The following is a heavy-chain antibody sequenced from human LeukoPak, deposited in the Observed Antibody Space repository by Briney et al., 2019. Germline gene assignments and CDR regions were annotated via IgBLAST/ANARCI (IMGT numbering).Heavy chain of an antibody. CDR1: GGSFSGYY. CDR3: ARDTYSNYRAYYFVY. V-gene: IGHV4-34*01. J-gene: IGHJ4*02. CDR2: INHSGST. Sequence: KPSETLSLTCAVHGGSFSGYYWSWIRQPPGKGLEWIWEINHSGSTNYNPSLKSRVTISVDTSKNQFSLKLSSVTAADTAVYYCARDTYSNYRAYYFVYWGQGTPVTVSS. D-gene: IGHD4-11*01.